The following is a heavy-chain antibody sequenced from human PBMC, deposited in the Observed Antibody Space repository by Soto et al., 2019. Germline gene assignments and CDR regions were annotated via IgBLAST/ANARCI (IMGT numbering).Heavy chain of an antibody. CDR2: IYYSGST. Sequence: SETLSLTCTFSCGSIISGGYYWSWIRQHPGKGLEWIGYIYYSGSTYYNPSLKSRVTISVDTSKNQFSLKLSSVTAADTAVYYCARVTITMVRGVILDYWGQGTLVTVSS. CDR3: ARVTITMVRGVILDY. CDR1: CGSIISGGYY. D-gene: IGHD3-10*01. V-gene: IGHV4-31*03. J-gene: IGHJ4*02.